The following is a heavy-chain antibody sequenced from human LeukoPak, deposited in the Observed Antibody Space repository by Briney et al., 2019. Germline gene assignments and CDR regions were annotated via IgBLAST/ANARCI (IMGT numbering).Heavy chain of an antibody. Sequence: PGGSLRLACAASGFTFSCYSMNWVRQAPGKGLEWVSTFTNHHTTYYTESVKGRFTISRDNSKNTLYLQMDSVRPEDTAVYYCAKEGYDILTGYRTNWFDPWGQGTLVTVSS. V-gene: IGHV3-23*01. CDR3: AKEGYDILTGYRTNWFDP. CDR1: GFTFSCYS. J-gene: IGHJ5*02. D-gene: IGHD3-9*01. CDR2: FTNHHTT.